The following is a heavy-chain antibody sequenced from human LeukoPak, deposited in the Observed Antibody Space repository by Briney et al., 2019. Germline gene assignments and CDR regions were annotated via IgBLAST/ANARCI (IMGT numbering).Heavy chain of an antibody. CDR3: AVAGVRYYDSSGLHAFDF. J-gene: IGHJ3*01. CDR1: GGSLSSRSHC. Sequence: PSETLSLTCTVSGGSLSSRSHCWGWIRQPPGKGLEWIGTMFYSGSTYYNPSLKSRVAISVDTSENQFSLELNSVTAADTAVYYCAVAGVRYYDSSGLHAFDFWGRGTMVTVSS. V-gene: IGHV4-39*01. CDR2: MFYSGST. D-gene: IGHD3-22*01.